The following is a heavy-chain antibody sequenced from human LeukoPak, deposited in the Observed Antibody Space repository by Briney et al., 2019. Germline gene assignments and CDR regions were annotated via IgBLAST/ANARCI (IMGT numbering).Heavy chain of an antibody. D-gene: IGHD6-19*01. CDR3: ARGAAVAGFDY. V-gene: IGHV4-59*12. CDR2: IHYSGST. CDR1: GGSISSYY. Sequence: PSETLSLTCTVSGGSISSYYWTWIRQPPGKGLEWIGYIHYSGSTNYNPSLKSRVTISVDTSKNQFSLKLTSVTAADTAVCYCARGAAVAGFDYWGQGTLVTVSS. J-gene: IGHJ4*02.